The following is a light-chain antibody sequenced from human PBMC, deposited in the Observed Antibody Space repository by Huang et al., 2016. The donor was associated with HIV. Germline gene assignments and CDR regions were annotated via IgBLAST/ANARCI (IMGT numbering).Light chain of an antibody. J-gene: IGKJ1*01. V-gene: IGKV3-15*01. CDR1: QYVGTS. CDR3: QQYYNWPWT. Sequence: IVVTQSPATRSVSPGEGATLSCRASQYVGTSLAWYQQKPGQSPRIVIHSVSTRATGFPARFSGSGARTDFTLTITSLQSEDCALYYCQQYYNWPWTFGLGTKVEI. CDR2: SVS.